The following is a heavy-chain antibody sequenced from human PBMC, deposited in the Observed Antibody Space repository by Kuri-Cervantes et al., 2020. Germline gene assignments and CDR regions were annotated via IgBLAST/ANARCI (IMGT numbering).Heavy chain of an antibody. Sequence: GSLRLSCTVSGGSISSYYWSWIRQPAGKGLEWIGRIYTSGSTNYNPSLKSRVTMSVDTSKNQFSLKLSSVTAADTAVYYCASYDSSGYYQLHWGQGTLVTVSS. CDR3: ASYDSSGYYQLH. J-gene: IGHJ4*02. V-gene: IGHV4-4*07. CDR2: IYTSGST. CDR1: GGSISSYY. D-gene: IGHD3-22*01.